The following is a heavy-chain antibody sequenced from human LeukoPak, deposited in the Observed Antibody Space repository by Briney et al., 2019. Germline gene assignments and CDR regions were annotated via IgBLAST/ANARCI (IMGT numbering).Heavy chain of an antibody. CDR1: GYTLTELC. J-gene: IGHJ4*02. V-gene: IGHV1-46*01. CDR3: ARGPSGYPHDFDY. D-gene: IGHD5-12*01. CDR2: INPSGGST. Sequence: ASVKVSCKVSGYTLTELCIHWVRQAPGQGLEWMGIINPSGGSTSYAQKFQGRVTMTRDMSTSTVYMELSSLRSEDTAVYYCARGPSGYPHDFDYWGQGTLVTVSS.